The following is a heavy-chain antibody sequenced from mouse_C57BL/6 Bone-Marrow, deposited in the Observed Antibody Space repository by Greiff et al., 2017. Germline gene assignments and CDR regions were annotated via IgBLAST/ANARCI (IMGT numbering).Heavy chain of an antibody. CDR1: GFTFSSYG. CDR2: ISSGGSYP. CDR3: ARSTYYSTLFAY. Sequence: EVPGVESGGDLVKPGGSLKLSCAASGFTFSSYGMSWVRPTPDKRLEWVATISSGGSYPYYPESVKGRFTISRDNAKNTLYLQMSSLKSDDTAMYYFARSTYYSTLFAYWGQGTLVTVSA. D-gene: IGHD2-5*01. V-gene: IGHV5-6*01. J-gene: IGHJ3*01.